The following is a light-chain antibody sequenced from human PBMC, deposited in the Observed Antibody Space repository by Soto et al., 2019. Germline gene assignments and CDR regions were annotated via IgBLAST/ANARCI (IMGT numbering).Light chain of an antibody. CDR1: SSNIGAGYD. Sequence: QSVLTQPPSVSGAPGQRVTISCTGSSSNIGAGYDVHWYQQLPGTAPKLLLYGNSNRPSGVPDRFSGSKSGTSAYLAITGLQAEDEADYYCQSYDSSLSGHWVFGGGTKLTVL. V-gene: IGLV1-40*01. CDR3: QSYDSSLSGHWV. J-gene: IGLJ3*02. CDR2: GNS.